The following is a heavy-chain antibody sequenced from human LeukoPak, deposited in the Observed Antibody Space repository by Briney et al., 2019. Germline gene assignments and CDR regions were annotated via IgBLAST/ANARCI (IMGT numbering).Heavy chain of an antibody. J-gene: IGHJ4*02. CDR3: ARVADSSGYHSGG. CDR2: IIPIFGTA. D-gene: IGHD3-22*01. CDR1: GGTFSSYA. Sequence: SVKVSCKASGGTFSSYAISWVRQAPGQGLEWMGGIIPIFGTANYAQKFQGRVTITTDESTSTAYMELSSLRSEDTAVYYCARVADSSGYHSGGWGQGTLVTVSS. V-gene: IGHV1-69*05.